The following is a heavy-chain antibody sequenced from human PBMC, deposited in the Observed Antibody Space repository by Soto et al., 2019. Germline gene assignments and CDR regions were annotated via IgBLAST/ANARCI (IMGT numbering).Heavy chain of an antibody. V-gene: IGHV1-2*02. CDR3: ACIEWGQPGCDDYDTEV. CDR2: INPNSGVT. Sequence: ASVKVSCKASGYSFTGYYMRWVRQAPGQGLEWMGWINPNSGVTNYAQKFQGRVTMARDTSVSTAYMELGRLKSDDTAVYFCACIEWGQPGCDDYDTEVWGDGAPVTV. D-gene: IGHD2-15*01. J-gene: IGHJ6*01. CDR1: GYSFTGYY.